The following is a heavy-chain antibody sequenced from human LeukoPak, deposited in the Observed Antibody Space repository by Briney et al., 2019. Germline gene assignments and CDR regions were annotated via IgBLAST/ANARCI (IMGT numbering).Heavy chain of an antibody. J-gene: IGHJ4*02. CDR3: ADDNWNDVRSGY. CDR2: ISGSGGST. V-gene: IGHV3-23*01. D-gene: IGHD1-20*01. Sequence: GGSLRPSCAASGFTFSSYAMSCVRQAPGKGLEWVSAISGSGGSTYYADSVKGRFTISRDNSKNTLYLQMNSLRAEDTAVYYCADDNWNDVRSGYWGQGTLVTVSS. CDR1: GFTFSSYA.